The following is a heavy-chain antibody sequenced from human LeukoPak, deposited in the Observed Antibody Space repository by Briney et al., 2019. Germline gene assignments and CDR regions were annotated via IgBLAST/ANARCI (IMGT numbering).Heavy chain of an antibody. Sequence: GASVKVSCKASGYTFIRYGISWVRQAPGQGLEWMGRIIPILGIANYAQKFQGRVTITADKSTSTAYMELSSLRSEDTAVYYCARTATVTTGGLGWFDPWGQGTLVTVSS. V-gene: IGHV1-69*04. CDR1: GYTFIRYG. CDR3: ARTATVTTGGLGWFDP. D-gene: IGHD4-17*01. J-gene: IGHJ5*02. CDR2: IIPILGIA.